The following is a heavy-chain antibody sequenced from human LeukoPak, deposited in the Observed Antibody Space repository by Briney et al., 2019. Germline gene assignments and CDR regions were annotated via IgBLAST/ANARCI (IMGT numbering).Heavy chain of an antibody. CDR3: ARGRPGYDFWSGYPNWFDP. J-gene: IGHJ5*02. Sequence: SETLSLTCAVYGGSFSGYYWSWIRQPPGKELERIGEINHSGSTNYNPSLKSRVTISVDTSKNQFSLKLSSVTAADTAVYYCARGRPGYDFWSGYPNWFDPWGQGTLVTVSS. CDR2: INHSGST. V-gene: IGHV4-34*01. D-gene: IGHD3-3*01. CDR1: GGSFSGYY.